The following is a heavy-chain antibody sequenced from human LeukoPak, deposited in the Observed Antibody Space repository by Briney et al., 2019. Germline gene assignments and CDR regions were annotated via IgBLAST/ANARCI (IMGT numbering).Heavy chain of an antibody. D-gene: IGHD3-9*01. J-gene: IGHJ4*02. CDR2: MNPNSGNT. CDR1: GYTFTSYD. CDR3: ARVLRYFDWFPSDY. Sequence: ASVKVSCKASGYTFTSYDINWVRQATGQGLEWMGWMNPNSGNTNYAQKLQGRVTMTTDTSTSTAYMELRSLRSDDTAVYYCARVLRYFDWFPSDYWGQGTLVTVSS. V-gene: IGHV1-18*01.